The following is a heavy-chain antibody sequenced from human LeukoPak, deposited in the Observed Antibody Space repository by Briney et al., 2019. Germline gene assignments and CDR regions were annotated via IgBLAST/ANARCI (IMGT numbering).Heavy chain of an antibody. V-gene: IGHV3-30*18. D-gene: IGHD2-15*01. J-gene: IGHJ4*02. CDR3: AKVGDSWDFDY. CDR1: GFTFSSYA. Sequence: PGGSLRLPCADSGFTFSSYAMHWVRPAPGQGLDWVALISYDGSNKYYADSVKGRFTVSRDNSNNTLYLHMNSLRAEDTALYYCAKVGDSWDFDYWGQGTLVTVSS. CDR2: ISYDGSNK.